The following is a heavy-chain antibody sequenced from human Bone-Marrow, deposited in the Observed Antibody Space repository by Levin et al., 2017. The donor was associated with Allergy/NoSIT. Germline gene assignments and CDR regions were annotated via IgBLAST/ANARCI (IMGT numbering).Heavy chain of an antibody. CDR2: ITLNGISP. CDR1: GFAFDTSA. CDR3: ARGSPIGSKWYYPFDS. J-gene: IGHJ4*02. Sequence: PGESLKISCAASGFAFDTSAMIWVRQAPGKGLEWVSAITLNGISPYYAASVKGRFTISRDNSKSTLFLQMNSLRVEDTAIYYCARGSPIGSKWYYPFDSWGQGILVTVSS. D-gene: IGHD3-10*01. V-gene: IGHV3-23*01.